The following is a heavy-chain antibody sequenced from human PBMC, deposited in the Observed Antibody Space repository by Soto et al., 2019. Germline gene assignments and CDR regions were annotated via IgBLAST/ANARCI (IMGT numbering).Heavy chain of an antibody. V-gene: IGHV4-59*01. CDR1: GDSINSYY. D-gene: IGHD3-10*01. Sequence: PSETLSLTCTVSGDSINSYYWSWIRQTPGKGLEWIGYIYYTGSTSYNPSLKSRVTISVDTSKNQFSLKLSSVTAADTAVYYCARVSMVRGITYYYYYYGMDVWGRGTTVT. CDR2: IYYTGST. J-gene: IGHJ6*02. CDR3: ARVSMVRGITYYYYYYGMDV.